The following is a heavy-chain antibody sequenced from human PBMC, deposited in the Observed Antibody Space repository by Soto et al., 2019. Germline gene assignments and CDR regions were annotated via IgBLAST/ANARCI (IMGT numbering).Heavy chain of an antibody. J-gene: IGHJ5*02. CDR3: STLLGSSYRWFDP. V-gene: IGHV1-18*01. CDR1: GYTFTSYG. CDR2: ISAYNGNT. D-gene: IGHD2-2*01. Sequence: QVQLVQSGAEVKKPGASVKVSCKASGYTFTSYGISWVRQAPGQGLEWMGWISAYNGNTNYAQNLQGRVTLTTDTTTTTAYMELTSLRPDDNTVYYCSTLLGSSYRWFDPWGEGPLVVVSS.